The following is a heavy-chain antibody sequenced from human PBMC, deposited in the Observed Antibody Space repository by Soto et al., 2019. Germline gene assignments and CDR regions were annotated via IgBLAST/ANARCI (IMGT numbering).Heavy chain of an antibody. CDR1: GFTFSSYA. D-gene: IGHD3-3*01. Sequence: EVQLLESGGGLVQPGGSLRLSCAASGFTFSSYAMSWVRQAQGKGLEWVSAISASGGSTYYADSVKGRFTISRDNSKSTLYLQMNNLRVEDKAVYYCADGGEWSFNFEYWGQGTLVTVFS. CDR3: ADGGEWSFNFEY. J-gene: IGHJ4*02. V-gene: IGHV3-23*01. CDR2: ISASGGST.